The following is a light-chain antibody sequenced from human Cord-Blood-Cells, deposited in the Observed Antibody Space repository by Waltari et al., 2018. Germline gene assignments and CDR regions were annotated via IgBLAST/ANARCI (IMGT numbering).Light chain of an antibody. V-gene: IGKV1-33*01. Sequence: DIQMTQSPSSLSASVGDRVTITCQASQDISNYLNWYQQKPGKAPKLLIYDASNLETGVPSRFSGSGSGTDFTFNISSLQPEDNATYYCQQYDNLPLTFGGGTKVEIK. CDR1: QDISNY. CDR3: QQYDNLPLT. CDR2: DAS. J-gene: IGKJ4*01.